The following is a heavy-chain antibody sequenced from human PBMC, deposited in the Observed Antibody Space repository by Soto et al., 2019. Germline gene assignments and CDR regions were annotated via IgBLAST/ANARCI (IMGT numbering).Heavy chain of an antibody. CDR2: TYYRSKWYN. J-gene: IGHJ4*02. V-gene: IGHV6-1*01. CDR3: ARDTPPTSGWYYFEY. D-gene: IGHD6-19*01. Sequence: SQTLSLTCAISGDSVSSNSAAWSWIRQSPSRGLEWLGGTYYRSKWYNDYAVFVRSRITINPDTSKNQFSLQLKSVTPEDTAVYYCARDTPPTSGWYYFEYWGQGIMVTVS. CDR1: GDSVSSNSAA.